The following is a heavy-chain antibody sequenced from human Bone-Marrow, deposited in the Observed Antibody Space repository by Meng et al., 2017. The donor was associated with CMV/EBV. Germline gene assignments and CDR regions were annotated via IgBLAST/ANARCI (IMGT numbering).Heavy chain of an antibody. Sequence: SCKSSGYTFTSSVLYWVRQAPGQRLEWVGWIIVGNGNTKYSQKFQGRVTITRDTSASTAYMELSSLRSEDTAVYYCARRIAAAGLDYWGQGTLVTVSS. V-gene: IGHV1-3*01. CDR3: ARRIAAAGLDY. D-gene: IGHD6-13*01. CDR1: GYTFTSSV. J-gene: IGHJ4*02. CDR2: IIVGNGNT.